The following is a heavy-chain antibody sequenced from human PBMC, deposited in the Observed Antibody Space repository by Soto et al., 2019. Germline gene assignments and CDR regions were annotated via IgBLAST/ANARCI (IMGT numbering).Heavy chain of an antibody. D-gene: IGHD3-22*01. V-gene: IGHV1-2*02. CDR3: AREALPGYYDSSAYYGH. CDR1: GYSFTDYY. CDR2: INPNSGGA. Sequence: ASLKRYCKAAGYSFTDYYVDWVRQDTGQGLEWMGWINPNSGGATYQQKFQGRVTMTRDRSISTAYMELRSLRYDDTAVYYCAREALPGYYDSSAYYGHWGQGTMVTGFS. J-gene: IGHJ4*02.